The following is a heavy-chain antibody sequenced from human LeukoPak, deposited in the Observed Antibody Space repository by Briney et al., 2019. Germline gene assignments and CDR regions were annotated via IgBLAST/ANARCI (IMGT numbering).Heavy chain of an antibody. CDR1: GFTFSSYG. J-gene: IGHJ5*02. CDR3: ARGGVGSYRRLRDNWFDP. V-gene: IGHV3-30*02. CDR2: IRYDGSNK. D-gene: IGHD1-26*01. Sequence: PGGSLRLSCAASGFTFSSYGMHWVRQAPGKGLEWVAFIRYDGSNKYYADSVKGRFTISRDNSKNTLYLQMNSLRSDDTAVYYCARGGVGSYRRLRDNWFDPWGQGTLVTVSS.